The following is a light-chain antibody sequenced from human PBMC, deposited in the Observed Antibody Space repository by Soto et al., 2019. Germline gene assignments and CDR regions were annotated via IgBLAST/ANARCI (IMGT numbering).Light chain of an antibody. CDR1: QSVSSY. CDR2: DAS. J-gene: IGKJ4*01. CDR3: QQRSNWTIT. V-gene: IGKV3-11*01. Sequence: EIVLTQSPATLSLSPGERATLSCRASQSVSSYLAWYQQKPGQAPRLLIYDASNRATGIPARFSGSGSGTDFTLTISSLEPEDFAVYYRQQRSNWTITFGGGTKVESK.